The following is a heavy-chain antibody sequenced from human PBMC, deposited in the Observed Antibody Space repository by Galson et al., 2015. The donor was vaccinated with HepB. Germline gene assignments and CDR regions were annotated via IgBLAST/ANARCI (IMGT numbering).Heavy chain of an antibody. D-gene: IGHD6-19*01. V-gene: IGHV4-59*02. CDR3: ARVVGQWLIHDAFDL. CDR1: GGSVNDYY. J-gene: IGHJ3*01. CDR2: VYYTGST. Sequence: TLSLTCTVSGGSVNDYYWTWIRQPPGKGLEWIGHVYYTGSTQYNPSLKGRVTISVDTSKNQFSLKLTSLTVADTAVYFCARVVGQWLIHDAFDLWGQGTLVTVSS.